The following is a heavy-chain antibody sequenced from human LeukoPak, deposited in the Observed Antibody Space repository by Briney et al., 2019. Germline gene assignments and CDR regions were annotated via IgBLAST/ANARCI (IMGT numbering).Heavy chain of an antibody. Sequence: SENLSLTCTVSGGSISSHYWSWIRQPPGKGLEWIGYIYYSGSTNYNPSLKSRVTISVDTSKNQFSLKLSSVTAADTAVYYCARAIAVAGTWAFDIWGQGTMVTVSS. CDR1: GGSISSHY. V-gene: IGHV4-59*11. D-gene: IGHD6-19*01. CDR2: IYYSGST. CDR3: ARAIAVAGTWAFDI. J-gene: IGHJ3*02.